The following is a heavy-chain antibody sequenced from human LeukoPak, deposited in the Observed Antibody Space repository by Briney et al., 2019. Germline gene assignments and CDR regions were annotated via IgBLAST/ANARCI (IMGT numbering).Heavy chain of an antibody. J-gene: IGHJ4*02. CDR2: IYYSGST. CDR1: GGSISSYY. Sequence: SETLSLTCTVSGGSISSYYWSWIRQPPGKGLEWIGYIYYSGSTNYNPSLKSRVTISVDTSKNQFSLKLSSVTAADTAVYYCARASPYYDILTGYHYYFDYWGQGTLVTVSS. D-gene: IGHD3-9*01. CDR3: ARASPYYDILTGYHYYFDY. V-gene: IGHV4-59*08.